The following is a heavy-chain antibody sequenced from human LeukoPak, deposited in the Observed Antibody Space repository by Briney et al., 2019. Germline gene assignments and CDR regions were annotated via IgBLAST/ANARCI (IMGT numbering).Heavy chain of an antibody. Sequence: GGPLRLSCAASGFTFSGSAMHWVRQASGKGLEWAGRIRSKANSYATAYAASVKGRFTISRDDSKNTAYLQMNSLKTEDTAVYYCTSLFSGSYYRPIDYWGQGTLVTVSS. CDR3: TSLFSGSYYRPIDY. D-gene: IGHD1-26*01. J-gene: IGHJ4*02. CDR1: GFTFSGSA. V-gene: IGHV3-73*01. CDR2: IRSKANSYAT.